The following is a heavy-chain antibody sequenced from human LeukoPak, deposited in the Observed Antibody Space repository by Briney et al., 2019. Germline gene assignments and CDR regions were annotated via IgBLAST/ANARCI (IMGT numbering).Heavy chain of an antibody. CDR3: ARGPSDYFDY. CDR2: IIPIFGIA. V-gene: IGHV1-69*04. CDR1: GCTFSSYA. Sequence: SVKVSCKACGCTFSSYAIRWVRQAPGQGLEWMGRIIPIFGIANYAQKFQGRVTITADKSTSTAYMELSSLRSEDTAVYYCARGPSDYFDYWGQGTLVTVSS. J-gene: IGHJ4*02.